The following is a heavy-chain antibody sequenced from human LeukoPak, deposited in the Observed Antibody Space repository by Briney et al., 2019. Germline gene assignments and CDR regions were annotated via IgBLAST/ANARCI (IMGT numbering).Heavy chain of an antibody. CDR3: ARVTSGRDY. V-gene: IGHV3-30*04. Sequence: GGSLRLSCAASGFTFSSYAMHWVRQAPGKGLEWVAVISYDGSNKYYAGSVKGRFTISRDNSKNTLYLQMNSLRAEDTAVYYCARVTSGRDYWGQGTLVTVSS. J-gene: IGHJ4*02. CDR2: ISYDGSNK. D-gene: IGHD3-16*01. CDR1: GFTFSSYA.